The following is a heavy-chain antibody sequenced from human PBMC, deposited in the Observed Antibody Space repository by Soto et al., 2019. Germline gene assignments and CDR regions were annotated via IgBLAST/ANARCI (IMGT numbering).Heavy chain of an antibody. J-gene: IGHJ4*02. CDR3: AIRDVDTAQGPNDY. CDR1: GGTFSSYA. V-gene: IGHV1-69*13. CDR2: IIPIFGTA. D-gene: IGHD5-18*01. Sequence: ASVKVSCKASGGTFSSYAISWVRQAPGQGLEWMGGIIPIFGTANYAQKFQSRVTITADESTSTAYMELSSLRSEDTAVYYCAIRDVDTAQGPNDYWGQGTLVTVSS.